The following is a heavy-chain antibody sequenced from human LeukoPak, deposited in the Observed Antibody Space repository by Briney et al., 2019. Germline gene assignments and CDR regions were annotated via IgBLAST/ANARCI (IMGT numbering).Heavy chain of an antibody. Sequence: GASVKVSCKASGYTFTSYGISWVRQAPGQGLEWMGWISAYNGNTNYAQKLQGRVTMTTDTSTSTAYMELRSLRSDDTAVYYCARALPSYCGGGSCYGSAFDIWGQGTMVTVSS. CDR2: ISAYNGNT. D-gene: IGHD2-15*01. CDR1: GYTFTSYG. J-gene: IGHJ3*02. V-gene: IGHV1-18*01. CDR3: ARALPSYCGGGSCYGSAFDI.